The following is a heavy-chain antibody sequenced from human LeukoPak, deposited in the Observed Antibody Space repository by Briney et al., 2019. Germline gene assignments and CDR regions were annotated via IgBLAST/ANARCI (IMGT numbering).Heavy chain of an antibody. CDR1: GGTFNNYA. CDR2: IIPIFGTA. CDR3: ARVPISIAAAGIEYFQH. D-gene: IGHD6-13*01. V-gene: IGHV1-69*01. J-gene: IGHJ1*01. Sequence: SVKVSCKASGGTFNNYAIAWVRQAPGQGLEWMGGIIPIFGTANYAQKFQGRITLYADESTTTAYMELSSLTSEDTAVYYCARVPISIAAAGIEYFQHWDQGTLVTVSS.